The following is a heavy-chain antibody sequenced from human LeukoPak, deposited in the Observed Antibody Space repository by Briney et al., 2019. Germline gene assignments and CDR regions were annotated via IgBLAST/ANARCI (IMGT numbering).Heavy chain of an antibody. V-gene: IGHV3-30*03. CDR2: ISSDVYDGTTE. CDR1: GFTFSSYG. Sequence: PGRSLRLSCAASGFTFSSYGMHWVRQAPGKGLECVAVISSDVYDGTTEYYADSVKGRFTISRDNSENTLYLQMNSLRAEDTAMYYCARSYYYDSSHSADYWGQGTLVTVSS. J-gene: IGHJ4*02. CDR3: ARSYYYDSSHSADY. D-gene: IGHD3-22*01.